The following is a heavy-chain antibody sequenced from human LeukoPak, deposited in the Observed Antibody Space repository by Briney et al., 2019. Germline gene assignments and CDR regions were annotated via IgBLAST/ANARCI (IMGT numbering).Heavy chain of an antibody. Sequence: GGSLRLSCAASGFTFDDYAMHWVRQAPGKGLEWVSGISWNSGSIGYGDSVKGRFTISRDNAKNSLYLQMNSLRAEDTALYYCAKGGYYGSGSLENWGQGTLVTVSS. V-gene: IGHV3-9*01. CDR2: ISWNSGSI. CDR1: GFTFDDYA. J-gene: IGHJ4*02. CDR3: AKGGYYGSGSLEN. D-gene: IGHD3-10*01.